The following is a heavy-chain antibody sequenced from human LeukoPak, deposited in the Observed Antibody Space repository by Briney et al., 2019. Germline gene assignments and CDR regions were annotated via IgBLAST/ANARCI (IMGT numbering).Heavy chain of an antibody. V-gene: IGHV4-59*01. CDR3: ARSIAARSTDFDY. J-gene: IGHJ4*02. CDR1: GGSISNDY. CDR2: LSYSGST. Sequence: SETLSLTCTVSGGSISNDYYTWIRRSPAKGLEWIGYLSYSGSTNYNPSLKSRVTLSLDTSKNQFSLRLSSVTAADTAVYYCARSIAARSTDFDYWGQGTLVTVSS. D-gene: IGHD6-6*01.